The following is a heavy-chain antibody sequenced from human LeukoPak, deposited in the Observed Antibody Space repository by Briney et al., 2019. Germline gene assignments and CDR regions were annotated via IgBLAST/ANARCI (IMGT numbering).Heavy chain of an antibody. Sequence: SGPTLVNPTQTVTLTCTFSGFSLSTSGVGVGWIRQPPGKALEWLALIYWYDDKRYSPSLKSRLTITKDTSKNQVVLTMTNMDPVDTATYYCAHLVLSTYSSASTYYFDCWGQGTLVTVSS. V-gene: IGHV2-5*01. CDR2: IYWYDDK. CDR3: AHLVLSTYSSASTYYFDC. J-gene: IGHJ4*02. D-gene: IGHD6-19*01. CDR1: GFSLSTSGVG.